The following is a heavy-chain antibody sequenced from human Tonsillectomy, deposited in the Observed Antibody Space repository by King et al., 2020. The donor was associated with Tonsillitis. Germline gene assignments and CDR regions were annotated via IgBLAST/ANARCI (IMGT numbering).Heavy chain of an antibody. J-gene: IGHJ2*01. Sequence: QLVQSGGGVVQPGRSLRLSCAASGFTFGNYGMHWVRQAPGKGLEWVALIAYDASYENYADSVKGRFAISRDNSKNTLYLEMNSLRVEDTAVYYCAKDGIALSDWYFDLWGRGTLVTVSS. CDR2: IAYDASYE. CDR1: GFTFGNYG. D-gene: IGHD3-16*02. CDR3: AKDGIALSDWYFDL. V-gene: IGHV3-30*18.